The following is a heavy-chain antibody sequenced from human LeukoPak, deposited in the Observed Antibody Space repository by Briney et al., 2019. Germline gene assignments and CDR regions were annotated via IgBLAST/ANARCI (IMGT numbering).Heavy chain of an antibody. CDR3: ARGASTTVTRKAFDI. J-gene: IGHJ3*02. CDR1: GGSISSYY. Sequence: SETLSLTCTVSGGSISSYYWSWIRQPPGKGLEWIGYIYYSGSTNYNPSLKSRVTISVDTSKNQFSLKLSSVTAADTAVYYCARGASTTVTRKAFDIWGQGTMVTVSS. V-gene: IGHV4-59*01. D-gene: IGHD4-17*01. CDR2: IYYSGST.